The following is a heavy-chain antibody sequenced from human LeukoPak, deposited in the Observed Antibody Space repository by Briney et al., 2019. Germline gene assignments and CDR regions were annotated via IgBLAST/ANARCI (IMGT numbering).Heavy chain of an antibody. CDR3: ARGYSYGNGHFDY. CDR2: IYHSGST. D-gene: IGHD5-18*01. J-gene: IGHJ4*02. V-gene: IGHV4-38-2*01. Sequence: ASETLSLTCAVSGYSISSGYYWGWIRQPPGKGLEWIGSIYHSGSTYYNPSLKSRVTISVDTSKNQFSLKLSSVTAADTAVYYCARGYSYGNGHFDYWGQGTLVTVSS. CDR1: GYSISSGYY.